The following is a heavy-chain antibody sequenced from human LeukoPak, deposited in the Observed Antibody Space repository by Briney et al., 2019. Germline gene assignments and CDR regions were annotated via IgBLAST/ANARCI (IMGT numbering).Heavy chain of an antibody. V-gene: IGHV1-2*02. CDR3: ARDLRAEYYYGSGTLYFDY. Sequence: ASVKVSCKASGYTFTGYYMHWVRQAPGQGLAWMGWINPNSGGTNYAQKFQGRVTMTRDTSISTAYMELSRLRSDDTAVYYCARDLRAEYYYGSGTLYFDYWGQGTLVTVSS. J-gene: IGHJ4*02. CDR1: GYTFTGYY. D-gene: IGHD3-10*01. CDR2: INPNSGGT.